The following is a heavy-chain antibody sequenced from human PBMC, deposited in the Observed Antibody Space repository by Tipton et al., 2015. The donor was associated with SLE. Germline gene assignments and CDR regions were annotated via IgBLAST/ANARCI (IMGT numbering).Heavy chain of an antibody. V-gene: IGHV4-59*01. CDR3: ASASIRDPDAFDI. D-gene: IGHD6-6*01. CDR2: IYYSGST. J-gene: IGHJ3*02. CDR1: GGSFSSYY. Sequence: LRLSCAVYGGSFSSYYWSWFRQPPGKGLEWIGYIYYSGSTNYNPSLKSRVTISVDTSKNQFSLRLSSVTAADTAVYYCASASIRDPDAFDIWGQGTMVTVSS.